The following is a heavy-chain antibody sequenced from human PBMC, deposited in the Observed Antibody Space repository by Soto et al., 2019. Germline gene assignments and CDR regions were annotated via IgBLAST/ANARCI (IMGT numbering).Heavy chain of an antibody. J-gene: IGHJ4*02. CDR2: INHSGST. V-gene: IGHV4-34*01. Sequence: LSLTCAVYGGSFSGYYWSWIRQPPGKGLEWIGEINHSGSTNYNPSLKSRVTISVDTSKNQFSLKLSSVTAADTAVYYCARGRSWRARKSASYFDYWGQGTLVTVSS. CDR3: ARGRSWRARKSASYFDY. D-gene: IGHD3-10*01. CDR1: GGSFSGYY.